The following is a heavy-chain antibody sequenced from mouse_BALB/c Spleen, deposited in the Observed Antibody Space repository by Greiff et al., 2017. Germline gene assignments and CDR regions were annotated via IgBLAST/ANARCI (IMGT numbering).Heavy chain of an antibody. J-gene: IGHJ2*01. CDR1: GFTFSSYA. CDR3: ASDPASLDY. Sequence: EVQGVESGGGLVKPGGSLKLSCAASGFTFSSYAMSWVRQSPEKRLEWVAEISSGGSYTYYPDTVTGRFTISRDNATNTLYLEMSSLRSEDTAMYYCASDPASLDYWGQGTTLTVSS. V-gene: IGHV5-9-4*01. CDR2: ISSGGSYT. D-gene: IGHD6-1*01.